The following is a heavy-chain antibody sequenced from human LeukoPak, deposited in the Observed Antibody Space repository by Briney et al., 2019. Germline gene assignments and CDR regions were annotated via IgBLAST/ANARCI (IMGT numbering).Heavy chain of an antibody. D-gene: IGHD3-10*01. Sequence: GRSLRLSCAASGFTFDDYAMHWVRQAPGKGLEWVSGISWNSGSIGYADSVKGRFTISRDNAKNSLYLQMNSLRAEDTALYYCAKAPELGGGRDAEYFQHWGQGTLVTVSS. CDR1: GFTFDDYA. J-gene: IGHJ1*01. CDR3: AKAPELGGGRDAEYFQH. V-gene: IGHV3-9*01. CDR2: ISWNSGSI.